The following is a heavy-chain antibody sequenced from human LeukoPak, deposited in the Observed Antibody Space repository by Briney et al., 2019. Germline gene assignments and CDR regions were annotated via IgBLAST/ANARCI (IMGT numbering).Heavy chain of an antibody. V-gene: IGHV4-34*01. D-gene: IGHD1-26*01. CDR2: INHSGST. J-gene: IGHJ6*03. Sequence: KPSETLSLTCAVYGGSFSGYYWSWIRQPPGKGLEWIGEINHSGSTNYNPSLKSRVTISVDTSKNQFSLKLSSVTAADTAVYYCARRQWELRAYYYYYYMDVWGKGTTVTISS. CDR3: ARRQWELRAYYYYYYMDV. CDR1: GGSFSGYY.